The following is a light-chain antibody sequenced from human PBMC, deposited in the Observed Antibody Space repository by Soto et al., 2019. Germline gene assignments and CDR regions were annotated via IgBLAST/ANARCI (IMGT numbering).Light chain of an antibody. CDR2: EGS. CDR3: QAYDYSLTASV. CDR1: SSDVGSYNL. Sequence: QSALTQPASVSGSPGQSITISCTGTSSDVGSYNLVSWYQQHPGKAPKLIIYEGSKRPSGVSNRFSGSKSGNTASLTISGLQAEDEADYYCQAYDYSLTASVFGGGTKLTVL. V-gene: IGLV2-23*01. J-gene: IGLJ3*02.